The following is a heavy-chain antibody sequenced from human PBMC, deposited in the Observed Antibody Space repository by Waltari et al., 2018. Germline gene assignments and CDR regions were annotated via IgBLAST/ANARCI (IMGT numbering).Heavy chain of an antibody. CDR2: IFYSGST. J-gene: IGHJ6*02. CDR3: ARDGKVSANYYYGLDV. CDR1: AGSISRYY. D-gene: IGHD1-26*01. V-gene: IGHV4-59*01. Sequence: QVQLQESGPGLVKPSETLSLTCTVSAGSISRYYWSWFRQPPGKGLEWIGYIFYSGSTNYNPSLKSRVTISVDTSKNQFSLKLSSVTAADTAVYYCARDGKVSANYYYGLDVWGQGTTVTVSS.